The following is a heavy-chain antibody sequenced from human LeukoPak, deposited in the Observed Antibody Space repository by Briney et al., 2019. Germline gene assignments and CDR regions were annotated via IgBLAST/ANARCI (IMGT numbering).Heavy chain of an antibody. CDR3: ARAEYCSSTSCYVDWFDP. Sequence: SETLSLTCTVSGGSISSYYWSWTRQPPGKGLEWIGYIYYSGSTNYNPSLKSRVTISVDTSKNQFSLKLSSVTAADTAVYYCARAEYCSSTSCYVDWFDPWGQGTLVTVSS. V-gene: IGHV4-59*01. D-gene: IGHD2-2*01. CDR2: IYYSGST. J-gene: IGHJ5*02. CDR1: GGSISSYY.